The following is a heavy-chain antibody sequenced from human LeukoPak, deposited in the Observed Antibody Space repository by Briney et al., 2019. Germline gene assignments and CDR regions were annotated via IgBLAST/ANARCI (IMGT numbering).Heavy chain of an antibody. D-gene: IGHD5-18*01. CDR2: ISSSSSYI. Sequence: GGSLRLSCAASGSTFSSYSMNWVRQAPGKGLEWVSCISSSSSYIYYANSVKGRFTISRDNAKNSLYLQMNSQRAEDTAVYYCAGKNEYSYGSIFDYWGQGTLVTVSS. CDR3: AGKNEYSYGSIFDY. CDR1: GSTFSSYS. V-gene: IGHV3-21*01. J-gene: IGHJ4*02.